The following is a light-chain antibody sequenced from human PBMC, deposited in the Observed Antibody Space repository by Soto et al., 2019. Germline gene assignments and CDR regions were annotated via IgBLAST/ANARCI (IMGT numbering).Light chain of an antibody. V-gene: IGKV1-39*01. Sequence: DIQMTQSPSSLSASVGDRVSITCRANQTIRNFLQWYQQKPGKVPKFLIYAASSLVDGVPSRFSGSGSGADFTLTISSLQPEDFATYYCQQSYSIPYTFGQGTNLDIK. CDR3: QQSYSIPYT. CDR1: QTIRNF. CDR2: AAS. J-gene: IGKJ2*01.